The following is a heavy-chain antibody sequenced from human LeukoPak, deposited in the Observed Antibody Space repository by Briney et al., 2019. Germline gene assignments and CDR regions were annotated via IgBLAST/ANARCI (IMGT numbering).Heavy chain of an antibody. CDR3: AKDLSHYYDSSGYYRAGGFDY. CDR1: GFTFSSYG. Sequence: PGGSLRLSCAASGFTFSSYGMHWVRQAPGKGLEWVAVISYDGSSKYYADSVKGRFTISRDNSKNTLYLQMNSLRAEDTAVYYCAKDLSHYYDSSGYYRAGGFDYWGQGTLVTVSS. CDR2: ISYDGSSK. J-gene: IGHJ4*02. D-gene: IGHD3-22*01. V-gene: IGHV3-30*18.